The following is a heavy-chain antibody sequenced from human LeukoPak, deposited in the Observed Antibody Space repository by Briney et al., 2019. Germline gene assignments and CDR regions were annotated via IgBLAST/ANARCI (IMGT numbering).Heavy chain of an antibody. CDR1: GGSVSSHNYY. Sequence: SETLSLTCSVSGGSVSSHNYYWSWIRQPPGKGLEWIGFISYTGTTNYNPSLQSRLTMSVDTSKNQFSLKLSSVTVADTAVYYCARGWLSFGEHFDYWGQGTLVTVSS. CDR3: ARGWLSFGEHFDY. D-gene: IGHD3-10*01. CDR2: ISYTGTT. V-gene: IGHV4-61*01. J-gene: IGHJ4*02.